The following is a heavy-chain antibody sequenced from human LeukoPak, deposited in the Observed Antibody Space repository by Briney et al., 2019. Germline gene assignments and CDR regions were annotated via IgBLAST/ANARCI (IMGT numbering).Heavy chain of an antibody. D-gene: IGHD3-3*01. CDR2: INPNSGGT. CDR1: GYSFTNYD. CDR3: ARAYTLLSGYYYYMDV. V-gene: IGHV1-2*02. J-gene: IGHJ6*03. Sequence: GASVKVSCKASGYSFTNYDISWMRQAPGQGLEWMGWINPNSGGTNYAQKFQGRVTMTRDTSISTAYMELSRLRSDDTAVYYCARAYTLLSGYYYYMDVWGKGTTVTVSS.